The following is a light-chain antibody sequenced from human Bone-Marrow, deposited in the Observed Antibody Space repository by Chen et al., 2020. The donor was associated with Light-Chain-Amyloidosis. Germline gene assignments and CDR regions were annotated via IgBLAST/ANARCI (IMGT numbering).Light chain of an antibody. J-gene: IGLJ3*02. Sequence: SYVLTQPSSVSVAPGQTATIACGGNNIGSTSVHWYQQTPGQAPLLVVYDDSVRPSGIPERLSGSNSGNTATLTISRVEAGDEDDYYCQVWDRSSDRPVFGGGTKLTVL. CDR1: NIGSTS. V-gene: IGLV3-21*02. CDR3: QVWDRSSDRPV. CDR2: DDS.